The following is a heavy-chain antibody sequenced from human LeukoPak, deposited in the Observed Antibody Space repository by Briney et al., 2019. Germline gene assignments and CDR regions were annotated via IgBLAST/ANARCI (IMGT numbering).Heavy chain of an antibody. Sequence: PSETLSLTCTVSGGSISSSSYYWGWIRQPPGKGLEWIGSIYYSGSTYYNPSLKSRVTISVDTSKNQFSLKLSSATAADTAVYYCARGFDYGVYYFDYWGQGTLVTVSS. CDR1: GGSISSSSYY. V-gene: IGHV4-39*01. D-gene: IGHD4-17*01. J-gene: IGHJ4*02. CDR3: ARGFDYGVYYFDY. CDR2: IYYSGST.